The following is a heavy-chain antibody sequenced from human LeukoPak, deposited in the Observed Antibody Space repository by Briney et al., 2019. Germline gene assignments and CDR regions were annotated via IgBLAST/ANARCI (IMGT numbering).Heavy chain of an antibody. J-gene: IGHJ6*02. D-gene: IGHD3-22*01. Sequence: GAPLKISCKGSGYSFTSYWIGWVRQMPGKGLEWRGIIYPGDSDTRYSPSFQGQVTISADKSISTAYLQWSSLKASDTAMYYCARQADYYDSSGPFYYYYGMDVWGQGTTVTVS. CDR2: IYPGDSDT. CDR1: GYSFTSYW. CDR3: ARQADYYDSSGPFYYYYGMDV. V-gene: IGHV5-51*01.